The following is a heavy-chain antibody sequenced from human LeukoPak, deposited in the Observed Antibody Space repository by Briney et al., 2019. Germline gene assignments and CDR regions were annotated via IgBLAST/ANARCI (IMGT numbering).Heavy chain of an antibody. V-gene: IGHV1-18*01. D-gene: IGHD6-13*01. CDR3: ARDHYRGAAVFYHPYPKTNWFDP. CDR1: GYTFTSYG. CDR2: ISAYNGNT. Sequence: ASVKVSCKPSGYTFTSYGISWVRQAPGQGLEWMGWISAYNGNTNYAQKLQGRVTMTTDTSTSTAYMELRSLRSDDTAVYYCARDHYRGAAVFYHPYPKTNWFDPWGQGTLVTVSS. J-gene: IGHJ5*02.